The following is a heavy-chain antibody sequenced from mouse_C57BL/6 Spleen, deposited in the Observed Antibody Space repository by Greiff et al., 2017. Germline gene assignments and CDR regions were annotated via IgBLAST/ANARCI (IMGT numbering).Heavy chain of an antibody. CDR1: GYTFTDYN. Sequence: VQLKQSGPELVKPGASVKMSCKASGYTFTDYNMHWVKQSHGKSLEWIGYINPNNGGTSYNQKFKGKATLTVNKSSSTAYMELRSLTSEDSAVYYCARSGWDEGYAMDYWGKGTSVTVSS. J-gene: IGHJ4*01. V-gene: IGHV1-22*01. CDR3: ARSGWDEGYAMDY. D-gene: IGHD4-1*01. CDR2: INPNNGGT.